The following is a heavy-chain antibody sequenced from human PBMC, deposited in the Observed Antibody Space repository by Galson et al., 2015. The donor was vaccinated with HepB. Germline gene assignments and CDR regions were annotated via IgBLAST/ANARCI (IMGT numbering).Heavy chain of an antibody. D-gene: IGHD1-26*01. CDR1: GGSISSYY. Sequence: ETLSLTCTVSGGSISSYYWSWIRQPPGKGLEWIGYIYYSGSTNYNPSLKSRVTISVDTSKNQFSLKLSSVTAADTAVYYCARQNSGSYYSVGRPHDAFDIWGQGTMVTVSS. J-gene: IGHJ3*02. CDR3: ARQNSGSYYSVGRPHDAFDI. V-gene: IGHV4-59*08. CDR2: IYYSGST.